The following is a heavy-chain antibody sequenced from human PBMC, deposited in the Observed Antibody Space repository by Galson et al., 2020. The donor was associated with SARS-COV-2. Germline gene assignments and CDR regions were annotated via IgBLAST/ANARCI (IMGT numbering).Heavy chain of an antibody. CDR3: ARHAGIPDAFDI. J-gene: IGHJ3*02. CDR1: GGSISSYY. Sequence: ASETLSLTCTVSGGSISSYYWSWIRQPPGKGLEWIGYIYYSGSTNYNPSLKSRVTISVDTSKNQFSLKLSSVTAADTAVYYCARHAGIPDAFDIWGQGTMVTVSS. CDR2: IYYSGST. D-gene: IGHD6-13*01. V-gene: IGHV4-59*01.